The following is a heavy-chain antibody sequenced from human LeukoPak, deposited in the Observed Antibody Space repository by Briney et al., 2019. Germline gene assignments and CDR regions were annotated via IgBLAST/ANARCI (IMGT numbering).Heavy chain of an antibody. Sequence: SETLSLTCTVSGGSISSYYWSWIRQPPGKGLEWIGYIYYSGSTNYNPSLKSRVTISVDTSKNQFSLKLSSVTAADTAVYYCARGYYDSSGYYSPLGWFDPWGQGTLVTVSS. V-gene: IGHV4-59*01. CDR2: IYYSGST. D-gene: IGHD3-22*01. CDR3: ARGYYDSSGYYSPLGWFDP. J-gene: IGHJ5*02. CDR1: GGSISSYY.